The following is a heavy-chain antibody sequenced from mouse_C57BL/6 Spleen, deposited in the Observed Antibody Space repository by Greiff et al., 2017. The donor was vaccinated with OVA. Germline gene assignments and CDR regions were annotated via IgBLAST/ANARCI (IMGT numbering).Heavy chain of an antibody. CDR3: ARGNPCGGYAMDY. V-gene: IGHV1-55*01. CDR1: GYTFTSYW. CDR2: IYPGSGST. Sequence: QVQLQQPGAELVKPGASVKMSCKASGYTFTSYWITWVKQRPGQGLEWIGDIYPGSGSTNYNEKFKSKATLTVDTSSSTAYMQLSSLTSEDSAVYYCARGNPCGGYAMDYWGQGTSVTVSS. J-gene: IGHJ4*01.